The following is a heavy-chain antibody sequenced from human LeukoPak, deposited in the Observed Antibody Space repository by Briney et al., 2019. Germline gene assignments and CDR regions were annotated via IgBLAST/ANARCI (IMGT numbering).Heavy chain of an antibody. D-gene: IGHD4-17*01. CDR2: INHSGST. Sequence: RSSETLSLTCAVYGGPFSGYYWSWIRQPPGKGLEWIGEINHSGSTNYNPSLKSRVTISVDTSKNQFSLKLSSVTAADTAVYYCASALGPMTTVTTYYFDYWGQGTLVTVSS. V-gene: IGHV4-34*01. CDR1: GGPFSGYY. J-gene: IGHJ4*02. CDR3: ASALGPMTTVTTYYFDY.